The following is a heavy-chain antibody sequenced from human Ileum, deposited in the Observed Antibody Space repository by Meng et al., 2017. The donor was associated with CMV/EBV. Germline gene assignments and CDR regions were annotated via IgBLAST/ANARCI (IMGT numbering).Heavy chain of an antibody. CDR2: IRYDGSNK. J-gene: IGHJ4*02. CDR3: AKEYCSGGCCYHFDY. CDR1: GFTFSSYG. V-gene: IGHV3-30*02. Sequence: GESLKISCAASGFTFSSYGMHWVRQAPGKGPGGVSFIRYDGSNKYYADSVKGRFTISRDNSKNTLYLQMNSLRAEDTAGYYWAKEYCSGGCCYHFDYWGQGTLVTVSS. D-gene: IGHD2-15*01.